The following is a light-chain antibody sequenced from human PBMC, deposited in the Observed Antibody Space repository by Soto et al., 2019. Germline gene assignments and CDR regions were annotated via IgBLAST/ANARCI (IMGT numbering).Light chain of an antibody. CDR2: GAS. V-gene: IGKV3-20*01. CDR1: QSVSTSY. CDR3: QQYGSVPLT. J-gene: IGKJ4*01. Sequence: EIVLTQSPGTLSLSPGERATLSCRASQSVSTSYLAWYQQKPGQAPTLLIYGASSRATGIPDRFSGSGSGADFPLTISRLEPEDFAVYYCQQYGSVPLTFGGGTKVEIK.